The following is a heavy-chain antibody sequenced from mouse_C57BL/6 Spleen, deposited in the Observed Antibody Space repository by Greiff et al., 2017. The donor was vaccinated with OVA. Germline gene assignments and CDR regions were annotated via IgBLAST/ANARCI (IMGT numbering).Heavy chain of an antibody. CDR1: GYTFTSYW. J-gene: IGHJ1*03. Sequence: VQLQQPGTDLVKPGASVKLSCKASGYTFTSYWMHWVKQRPGQGLEWIGNINPSNGGTNYNEKFKSKATLTVDKSSSTAYMQLSSLTSEDSAVYYCARSITTVVYWYFDVWGTGTTVTVSS. CDR2: INPSNGGT. D-gene: IGHD1-1*01. V-gene: IGHV1-53*01. CDR3: ARSITTVVYWYFDV.